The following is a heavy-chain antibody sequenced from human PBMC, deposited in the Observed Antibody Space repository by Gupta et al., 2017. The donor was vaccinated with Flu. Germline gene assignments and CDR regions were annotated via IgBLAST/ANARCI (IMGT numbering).Heavy chain of an antibody. J-gene: IGHJ6*02. CDR2: INSGGSST. CDR1: GFAFSNYA. Sequence: EVHLLESGGGLIQPGWSLRLSCAASGFAFSNYAMNWVRQAPGKGLEWVSSINSGGSSTNYADSVKGRFTISRDNSKNTLYLQMNSLRAEDTAVYYCAKGGWTYPMDVWGQGTTVTVSS. V-gene: IGHV3-23*01. D-gene: IGHD1-26*01. CDR3: AKGGWTYPMDV.